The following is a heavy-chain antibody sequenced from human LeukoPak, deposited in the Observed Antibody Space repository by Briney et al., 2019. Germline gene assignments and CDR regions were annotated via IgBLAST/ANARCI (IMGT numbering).Heavy chain of an antibody. Sequence: GGSLRLSCAASGLTFSTSWMNWVRQAPGKGLEWVASINPDGSAKYYVDSVKGRFTISRDNTKNSLYLQMNSLRAEDTAVYYCARDFAYRRLDYWGQGTLITVSS. CDR3: ARDFAYRRLDY. V-gene: IGHV3-7*03. J-gene: IGHJ4*02. CDR1: GLTFSTSW. D-gene: IGHD1-26*01. CDR2: INPDGSAK.